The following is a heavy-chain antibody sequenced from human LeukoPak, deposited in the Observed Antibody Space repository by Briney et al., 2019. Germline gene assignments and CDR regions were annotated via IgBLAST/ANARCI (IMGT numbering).Heavy chain of an antibody. D-gene: IGHD3-10*01. CDR1: GFTVSSNY. V-gene: IGHV3-53*01. Sequence: PGGSLRLSCAASGFTVSSNYMSWVRQAPGKGLEWVSVIYSGGSTYYEDSVKGRFTISRDNSKNTLYLQMNSLRAEDTAVYYCARDLFGRQSDYWGQGTLVTVSS. CDR2: IYSGGST. J-gene: IGHJ4*02. CDR3: ARDLFGRQSDY.